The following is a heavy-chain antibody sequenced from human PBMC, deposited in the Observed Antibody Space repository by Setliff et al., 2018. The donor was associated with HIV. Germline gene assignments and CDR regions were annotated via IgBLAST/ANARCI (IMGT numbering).Heavy chain of an antibody. CDR1: GFSFIDYG. V-gene: IGHV1-2*02. D-gene: IGHD7-27*01. CDR2: INPNSGGT. J-gene: IGHJ4*02. CDR3: ARQLSNSLAF. Sequence: ASVKVSCKASGFSFIDYGFSWVRQAPGQGLEWMGWINPNSGGTNNAQKFQGRVTMTRDTSINTAYMELARLRSDDTAVYYCARQLSNSLAFWGQGALVTVSS.